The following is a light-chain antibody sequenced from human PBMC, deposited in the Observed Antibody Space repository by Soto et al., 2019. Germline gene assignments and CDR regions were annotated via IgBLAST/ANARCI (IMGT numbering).Light chain of an antibody. Sequence: DTPLTQAPSSLSASLGDRVTITCRASQGISNYLAWYQQKPGKVPKLLIYAASTLQSGVPSRFSGSGSGTDFTLTISSLQPEDVATYYCQKYNSAPQTFGPGTKVDI. J-gene: IGKJ3*01. CDR2: AAS. V-gene: IGKV1-27*01. CDR1: QGISNY. CDR3: QKYNSAPQT.